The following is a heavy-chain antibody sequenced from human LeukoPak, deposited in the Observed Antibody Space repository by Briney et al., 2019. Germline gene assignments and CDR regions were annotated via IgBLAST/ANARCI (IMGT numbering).Heavy chain of an antibody. J-gene: IGHJ4*02. CDR2: INSDGSST. D-gene: IGHD3-22*01. CDR1: GFTFSSYW. V-gene: IGHV3-74*01. CDR3: AREPYYYDSSGYYDY. Sequence: GGSLRLSCAASGFTFSSYWMHWVRQAPGKGLVWVSRINSDGSSTSYADSVKGRFTISRDNAKNSLYLQMNSLRAEDTAVYYCAREPYYYDSSGYYDYWGQGTLVTVS.